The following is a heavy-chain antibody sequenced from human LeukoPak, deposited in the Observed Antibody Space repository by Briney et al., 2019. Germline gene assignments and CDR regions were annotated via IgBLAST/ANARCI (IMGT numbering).Heavy chain of an antibody. CDR3: ARGRLGCSSTSCYAGDYYXYGMDX. J-gene: IGHJ6*02. CDR1: GGSFSGYY. D-gene: IGHD2-2*01. V-gene: IGHV4-34*01. CDR2: VNHSGST. Sequence: SETLSLTCAVYGGSFSGYYWSWIRQPPGKGLEWIGEVNHSGSTNYNPSLKSRVTISVDTSKNQFSLKLSSVTAADTAVYYCARGRLGCSSTSCYAGDYYXYGMDXWGQGTTVTVSS.